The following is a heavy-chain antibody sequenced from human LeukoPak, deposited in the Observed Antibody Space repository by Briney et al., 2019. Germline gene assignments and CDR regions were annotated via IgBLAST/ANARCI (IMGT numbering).Heavy chain of an antibody. D-gene: IGHD3-16*01. CDR2: ISAYNGNT. V-gene: IGHV1-18*01. CDR1: GYTFTSYG. J-gene: IGHJ4*02. Sequence: ASVKVSCKASGYTFTSYGISWVRQAPGQGLEWMGWISAYNGNTNYAQNLQGRVTMTTDTSTSTAYMELRSLRSDDTAVYYCASYVWGSRTLNYWGQGTLVTVSS. CDR3: ASYVWGSRTLNY.